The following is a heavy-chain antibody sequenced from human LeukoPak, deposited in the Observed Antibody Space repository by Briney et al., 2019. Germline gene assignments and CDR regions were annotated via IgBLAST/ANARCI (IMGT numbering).Heavy chain of an antibody. CDR2: IKQDGSAI. V-gene: IGHV3-7*03. Sequence: GGSLRLSCAASGFTLSSYWMSWVRQAPGKGLEWVANIKQDGSAIYYVDSVKGRFTISRDTSKNTLYLQVNSLRAEDTAVYYCARGGGYYPIDYWGQGTLVTVSS. D-gene: IGHD2-15*01. J-gene: IGHJ4*02. CDR3: ARGGGYYPIDY. CDR1: GFTLSSYW.